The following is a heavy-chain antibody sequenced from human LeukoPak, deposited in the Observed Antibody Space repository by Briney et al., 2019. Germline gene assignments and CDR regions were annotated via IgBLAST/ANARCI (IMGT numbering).Heavy chain of an antibody. CDR3: AREPQLWYYMDV. D-gene: IGHD5-18*01. CDR2: INPNSGGT. V-gene: IGHV1-2*02. J-gene: IGHJ6*03. CDR1: GYTFTGYY. Sequence: ASVKVSCKASGYTFTGYYMHWVRQAPGQGLEWMGWINPNSGGTNYAQKFQGRVTMTRDTSISTAYMELSRLRSDDTAVYYCAREPQLWYYMDVWGKGTTVTVSS.